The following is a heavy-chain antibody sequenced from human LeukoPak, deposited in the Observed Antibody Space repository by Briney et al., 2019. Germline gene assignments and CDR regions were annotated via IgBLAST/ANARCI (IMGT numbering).Heavy chain of an antibody. CDR1: GGSVTTGRYY. J-gene: IGHJ4*02. CDR3: VREHDWGDFDY. CDR2: ISYRGTT. V-gene: IGHV4-61*10. D-gene: IGHD3-9*01. Sequence: PSETLSLTCTVSGGSVTTGRYYWSWIRQSSGEGLEWIGYISYRGTTNYNPSLKSRITISVDTSKNQFSLKVISVTAADTAVYYCVREHDWGDFDYWGQGTLVTVSS.